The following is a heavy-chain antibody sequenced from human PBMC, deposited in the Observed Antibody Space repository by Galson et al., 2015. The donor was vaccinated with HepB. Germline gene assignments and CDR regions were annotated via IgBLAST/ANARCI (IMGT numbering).Heavy chain of an antibody. Sequence: SLRLSCAASGFTFSSYAMHWVRQAPGKGLEWVAVISYDGSNKYYADSVKGRFTISRDNSKNTLYLQMNSLRAEDTAVYYCARESVAGSGSYRYYYGMDVWGQGTTVTVSS. CDR3: ARESVAGSGSYRYYYGMDV. V-gene: IGHV3-30*04. CDR1: GFTFSSYA. CDR2: ISYDGSNK. J-gene: IGHJ6*02. D-gene: IGHD3-10*01.